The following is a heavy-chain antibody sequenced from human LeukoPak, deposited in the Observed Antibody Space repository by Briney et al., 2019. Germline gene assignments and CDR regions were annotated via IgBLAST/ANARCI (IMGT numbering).Heavy chain of an antibody. CDR3: TRCEQRYYDI. Sequence: GGSLRLSCAASGFTFSDHYVDWVRRAPGKGLEWVGRITNKATSYTTEYAASVKGRFTISRDDSKNSLYLQMDSLKTEDSAVYYCTRCEQRYYDIWGQGTLVTVSS. CDR2: ITNKATSYTT. J-gene: IGHJ4*02. V-gene: IGHV3-72*01. D-gene: IGHD3-9*01. CDR1: GFTFSDHY.